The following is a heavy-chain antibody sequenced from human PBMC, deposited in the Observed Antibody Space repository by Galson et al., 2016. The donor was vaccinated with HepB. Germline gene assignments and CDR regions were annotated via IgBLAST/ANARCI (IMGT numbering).Heavy chain of an antibody. J-gene: IGHJ3*02. CDR2: ISRRSDAI. D-gene: IGHD2-21*01. Sequence: SLRLSCAASGPSLSDYNMNWVRQAPGKGLEWVAYISRRSDAIDYVESVKARLTSYRDSGDKSLSLQMSSLRAEDSAVYYCASGLPHHLMTFVIPDAFDMWGPGTLVTVSS. CDR3: ASGLPHHLMTFVIPDAFDM. CDR1: GPSLSDYN. V-gene: IGHV3-48*01.